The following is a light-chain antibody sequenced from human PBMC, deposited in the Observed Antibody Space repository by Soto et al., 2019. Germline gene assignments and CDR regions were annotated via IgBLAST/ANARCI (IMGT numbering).Light chain of an antibody. V-gene: IGKV3-20*01. CDR1: QSVSSSY. CDR2: GAS. CDR3: QQSLA. Sequence: EIVLTQSPGTLSLSPGERATLSCRASQSVSSSYLAWYQQKPGQAPRLLIYGASSRATGIPDRFSGGGSGTDFTLPISRLEPEDFAVYYCQQSLAFGQGTKVEIK. J-gene: IGKJ1*01.